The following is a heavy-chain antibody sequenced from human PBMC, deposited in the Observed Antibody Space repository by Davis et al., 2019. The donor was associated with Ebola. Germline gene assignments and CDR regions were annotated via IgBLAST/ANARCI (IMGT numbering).Heavy chain of an antibody. CDR3: ARGGGYCRSNICYTDF. D-gene: IGHD2-2*02. V-gene: IGHV4-34*01. CDR1: SGSISSYY. Sequence: SETLSLTCTVSSGSISSYYWSWIRQPPGKGLEWIGEINHSGSTNYNPSLKSRVTISVDTSKNQYSLHLDSVTPEDTAVYYCARGGGYCRSNICYTDFWGQGILVTVSS. CDR2: INHSGST. J-gene: IGHJ4*02.